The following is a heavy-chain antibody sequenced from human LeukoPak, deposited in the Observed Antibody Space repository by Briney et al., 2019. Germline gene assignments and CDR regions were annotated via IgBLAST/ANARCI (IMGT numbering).Heavy chain of an antibody. D-gene: IGHD6-19*01. CDR3: ARDNRSGWYYY. Sequence: SETLSLTCTVSGGSISSSSYYWGWIRQPPGKGLEWIGSIYYSGSTYYNPSLKSRVTISVDTSKNQFSLKLSSVTAADTAVYYCARDNRSGWYYYWGQGTLVTVSS. CDR1: GGSISSSSYY. J-gene: IGHJ4*02. CDR2: IYYSGST. V-gene: IGHV4-39*07.